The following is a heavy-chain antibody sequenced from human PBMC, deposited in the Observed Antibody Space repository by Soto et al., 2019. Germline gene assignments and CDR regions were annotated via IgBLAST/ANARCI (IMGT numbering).Heavy chain of an antibody. CDR2: IYYSGTT. Sequence: TSETLSLTCAVSGYSISRSNWWGWSRQPPGKGLEWIGYIYYSGTTYYNPSLKSRVTMSVDTSKNQFSLKLTSVTAVDTAVYYCARREIQGPIDYWGQGTLVTVSS. J-gene: IGHJ4*02. CDR3: ARREIQGPIDY. V-gene: IGHV4-28*01. CDR1: GYSISRSNW. D-gene: IGHD1-26*01.